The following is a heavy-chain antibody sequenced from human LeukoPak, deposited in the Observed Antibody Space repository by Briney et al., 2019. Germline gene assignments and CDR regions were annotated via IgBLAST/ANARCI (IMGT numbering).Heavy chain of an antibody. J-gene: IGHJ4*02. Sequence: SETLSLTCTVSGGSISSYYWSWIRQPPGKGLEWIGSIYYSGSTYYNPSLKSRVAISVDTSKNQFSLKLSSVTAADTAVYYCARHRYYFDYWGQGTLVTVSS. CDR2: IYYSGST. CDR3: ARHRYYFDY. CDR1: GGSISSYY. V-gene: IGHV4-39*01.